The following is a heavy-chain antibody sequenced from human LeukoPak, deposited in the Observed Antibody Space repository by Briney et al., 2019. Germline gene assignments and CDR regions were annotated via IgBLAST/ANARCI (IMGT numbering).Heavy chain of an antibody. CDR3: AREVGGGATRHAFDI. Sequence: GGSLRLSCAASGFTFSSYSMNWVRQAPGKGLEWVSSISSSSSYIYYADSVKGRFTISRDNAKNSLYLQMNSLRAEDTAVYYCAREVGGGATRHAFDIWGQGTMVTVSS. J-gene: IGHJ3*02. CDR2: ISSSSSYI. CDR1: GFTFSSYS. D-gene: IGHD1-26*01. V-gene: IGHV3-21*01.